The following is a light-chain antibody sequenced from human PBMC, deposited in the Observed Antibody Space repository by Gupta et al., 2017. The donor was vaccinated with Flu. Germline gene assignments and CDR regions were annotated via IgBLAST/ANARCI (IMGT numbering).Light chain of an antibody. Sequence: DIQMTQSPSSLSASVGDRVTITCRASQSISIYLSWYQQKPGKAPKLLIYAASNLQSGVPSRFSGSGSGADFTLTISRLQPEDFATYFCHQTYSTPLTFGGGTKVDIK. CDR3: HQTYSTPLT. V-gene: IGKV1-39*01. J-gene: IGKJ4*01. CDR1: QSISIY. CDR2: AAS.